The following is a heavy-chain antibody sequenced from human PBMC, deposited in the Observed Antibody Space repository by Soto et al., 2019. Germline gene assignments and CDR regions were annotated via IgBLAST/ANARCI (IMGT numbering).Heavy chain of an antibody. Sequence: GGSLRLSCAASGFTFSSYGMHWVRQAPGKGLEWVAVIWYDGSNKYYADSVKGRFTISRDNSKNTLYLQMNSLRAEDTAVYYCAREGVVVVPAAIYYGMDVWGQGTTVTVSS. CDR1: GFTFSSYG. CDR2: IWYDGSNK. V-gene: IGHV3-33*01. J-gene: IGHJ6*02. CDR3: AREGVVVVPAAIYYGMDV. D-gene: IGHD2-2*01.